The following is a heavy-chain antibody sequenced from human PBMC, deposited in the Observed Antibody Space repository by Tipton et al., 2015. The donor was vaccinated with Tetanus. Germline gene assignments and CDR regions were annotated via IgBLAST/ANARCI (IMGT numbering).Heavy chain of an antibody. CDR2: ISSSSSYI. Sequence: GSLRLSCAASGFTFSSYSMNWVRQAPGKGLEWVSSISSSSSYIYYADSVKGRFTISRDNAKNSLYLQMNSLRSEDTAVYYCARVPTIFAPYYYYYGMDVWGQGTTVTVSS. J-gene: IGHJ6*02. CDR3: ARVPTIFAPYYYYYGMDV. D-gene: IGHD3-3*01. V-gene: IGHV3-21*04. CDR1: GFTFSSYS.